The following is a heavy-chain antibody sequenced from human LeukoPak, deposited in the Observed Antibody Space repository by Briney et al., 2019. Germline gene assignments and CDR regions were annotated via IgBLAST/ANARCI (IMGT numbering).Heavy chain of an antibody. J-gene: IGHJ4*02. D-gene: IGHD3-16*01. V-gene: IGHV3-66*01. CDR2: IYRGGNI. Sequence: RESLRLSWAASGLTVSNNYMRWVRQAQGKGLEWDSFIYRGGNIYYPDSVKARFTLSRDDSKNTLYLHMHSLRVKNTAGIHLPRGGSNAGYWGQGTLVTVSS. CDR3: PRGGSNAGY. CDR1: GLTVSNNY.